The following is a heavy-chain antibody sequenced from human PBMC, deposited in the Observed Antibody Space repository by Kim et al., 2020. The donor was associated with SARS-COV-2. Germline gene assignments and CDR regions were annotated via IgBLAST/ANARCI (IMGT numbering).Heavy chain of an antibody. J-gene: IGHJ4*02. CDR2: T. D-gene: IGHD3-10*01. CDR3: ARGLNYGYFDY. V-gene: IGHV4-34*01. Sequence: TTYNPSLKSRVTISVDTSKNQFSLKLSSVTAADTAVYYCARGLNYGYFDYWGQGTLVTVSS.